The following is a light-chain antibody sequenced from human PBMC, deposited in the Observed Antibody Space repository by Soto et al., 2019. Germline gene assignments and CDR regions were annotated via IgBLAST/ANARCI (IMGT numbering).Light chain of an antibody. V-gene: IGKV1-5*03. CDR3: QQYEYFWT. Sequence: DIQMTQSPSTLSASVGDRVTITCRASQNIARSLAWYQQKPGKAPKVLIYQASSLDSGVPSRFSCRGFGTEFTLTINTLQPDDSATYYCQQYEYFWTFGQGTKVDIK. J-gene: IGKJ1*01. CDR2: QAS. CDR1: QNIARS.